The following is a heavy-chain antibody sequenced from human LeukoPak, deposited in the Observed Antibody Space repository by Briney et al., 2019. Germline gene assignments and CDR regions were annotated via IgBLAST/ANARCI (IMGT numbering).Heavy chain of an antibody. CDR3: ARSSGNDYYYYYGMDV. J-gene: IGHJ6*02. CDR1: GGSISSYY. D-gene: IGHD6-6*01. Sequence: SETLSLTCTVAGGSISSYYWSWIRRPPGKGLEWLGYIYYSGSTNYNPSLKSRVTISVDTSKNQFSLKLSSVTTADTAVYYCARSSGNDYYYYYGMDVWGQGTTVTVSS. CDR2: IYYSGST. V-gene: IGHV4-59*08.